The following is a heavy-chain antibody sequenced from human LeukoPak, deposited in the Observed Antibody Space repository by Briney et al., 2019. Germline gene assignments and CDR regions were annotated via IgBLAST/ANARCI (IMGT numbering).Heavy chain of an antibody. J-gene: IGHJ4*02. Sequence: GGSLRLSCAASGFTFSSYGIHWVRQAPGKGLEWVAVISYDGSKKYYADSVRGRFTISRDNSKNTLYLQMNSLRVEDTAVYYCAKDRIFYGSGSYDFDYWGQGTLVTVSS. CDR1: GFTFSSYG. V-gene: IGHV3-30*18. D-gene: IGHD3-10*01. CDR3: AKDRIFYGSGSYDFDY. CDR2: ISYDGSKK.